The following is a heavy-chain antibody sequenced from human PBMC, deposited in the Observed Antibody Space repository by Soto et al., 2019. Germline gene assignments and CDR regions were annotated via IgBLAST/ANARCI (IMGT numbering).Heavy chain of an antibody. CDR2: INPNTGGT. Sequence: ASVKVSCKASGYTFSTYGINWVRQAPGQGLEWMGWINPNTGGTYYAQKFQGRVTMSRDTSISTAYMELSRLTSDDTAMYYCARSLSTISAPPDSWGQGTLVTVSS. V-gene: IGHV1-2*02. CDR1: GYTFSTYG. J-gene: IGHJ4*02. CDR3: ARSLSTISAPPDS. D-gene: IGHD6-6*01.